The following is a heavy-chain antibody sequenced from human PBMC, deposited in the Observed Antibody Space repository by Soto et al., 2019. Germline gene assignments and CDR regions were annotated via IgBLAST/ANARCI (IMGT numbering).Heavy chain of an antibody. D-gene: IGHD6-13*01. J-gene: IGHJ5*02. CDR2: IYYSGST. CDR1: GGSISSSSYY. Sequence: QLQLQESGPGLVKPSETLSLTCTVSGGSISSSSYYWGWIRQPPGKGLEWIGSIYYSGSTYYNPSLKSRVTITVDTAKNQFSLKRSSVTAADTAVYYCASKDRSQYSSSWYDWFDPWGQGTLVTVSS. CDR3: ASKDRSQYSSSWYDWFDP. V-gene: IGHV4-39*01.